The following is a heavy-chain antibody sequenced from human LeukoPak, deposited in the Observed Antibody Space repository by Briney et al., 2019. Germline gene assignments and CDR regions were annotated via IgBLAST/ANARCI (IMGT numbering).Heavy chain of an antibody. CDR3: ATLMVVTARGGDY. Sequence: PSETLSLTCTVSGGSISSHYWSWIRQPPGKGLEWIGYIYYSGSTNYNPSLKSRVTISVDTSKNQFSLKLSSVTAADTVVYYCATLMVVTARGGDYWGQGTLVTVSS. D-gene: IGHD2-21*02. CDR2: IYYSGST. V-gene: IGHV4-59*11. CDR1: GGSISSHY. J-gene: IGHJ4*02.